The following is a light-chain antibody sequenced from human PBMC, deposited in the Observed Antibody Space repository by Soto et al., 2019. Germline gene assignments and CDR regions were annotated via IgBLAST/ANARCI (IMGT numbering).Light chain of an antibody. CDR3: CSYAGSSTYV. J-gene: IGLJ1*01. Sequence: QSVLTQPASVSGSLGQSITISCTGTSSDVGNYNLVSWYQQHPGKAPKLMIYEGSKRPSGVSNRFSGSKSGNTASLTISILQAEDEADYYCCSYAGSSTYVFGTGTKLTVL. V-gene: IGLV2-23*01. CDR2: EGS. CDR1: SSDVGNYNL.